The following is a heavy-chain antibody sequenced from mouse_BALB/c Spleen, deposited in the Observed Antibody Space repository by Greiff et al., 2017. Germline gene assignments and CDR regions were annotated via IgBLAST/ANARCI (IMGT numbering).Heavy chain of an antibody. J-gene: IGHJ2*01. V-gene: IGHV5-6-5*01. Sequence: EVKLMESGGGLVKPGGSLKLSCAASGFTFSSYAMSWVRQTPEKRLEWVASISSGGSTYYPDSVKGRFTISRDNARNILYLQMSSLRSEDTAMYYCARGIITTVVYFDDWGQGTTLTVSS. CDR1: GFTFSSYA. D-gene: IGHD1-1*01. CDR2: ISSGGST. CDR3: ARGIITTVVYFDD.